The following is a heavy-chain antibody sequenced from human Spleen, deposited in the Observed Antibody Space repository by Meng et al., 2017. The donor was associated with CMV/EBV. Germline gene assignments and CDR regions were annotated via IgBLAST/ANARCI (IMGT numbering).Heavy chain of an antibody. CDR1: GFTVSSNY. Sequence: GGSLRLSCAASGFTVSSNYMSWVRQAPGKGLEWVSVIYSDGRTYYADSVMGRFTISRDNSKNTLYLQMNSLRAEDTAVYYCARVYRGYSYPYYFDYWGQGTLVTVSS. V-gene: IGHV3-53*01. CDR3: ARVYRGYSYPYYFDY. CDR2: IYSDGRT. D-gene: IGHD5-18*01. J-gene: IGHJ4*02.